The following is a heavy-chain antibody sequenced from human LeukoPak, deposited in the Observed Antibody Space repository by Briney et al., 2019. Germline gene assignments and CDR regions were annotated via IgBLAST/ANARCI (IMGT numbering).Heavy chain of an antibody. CDR2: IYYSGST. CDR3: ARVQAYCGGDCYSANRWFDP. CDR1: GSSISSGGYY. V-gene: IGHV4-61*08. D-gene: IGHD2-21*01. Sequence: TSETLSLTCTVSGSSISSGGYYWGWIRQPPGKGLEWIGYIYYSGSTNYNPSLKSRVTISVDTSKNQFSLKLSSVTAADTAVYYCARVQAYCGGDCYSANRWFDPWGQGTLVTVSS. J-gene: IGHJ5*02.